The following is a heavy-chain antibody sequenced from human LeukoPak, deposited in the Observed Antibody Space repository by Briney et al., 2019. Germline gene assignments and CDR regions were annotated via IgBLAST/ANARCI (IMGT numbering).Heavy chain of an antibody. D-gene: IGHD2-21*02. CDR3: ARDVWVTALGYYGMDV. Sequence: ASVKVSCKASGGTFNSYAISWVRQAPGQGLEWMGRIIPILGIANYAQKFQGRVTITADKSTSTAYMELSSLRSEDTAVYYCARDVWVTALGYYGMDVWGQGTTVTVSS. CDR1: GGTFNSYA. CDR2: IIPILGIA. J-gene: IGHJ6*02. V-gene: IGHV1-69*04.